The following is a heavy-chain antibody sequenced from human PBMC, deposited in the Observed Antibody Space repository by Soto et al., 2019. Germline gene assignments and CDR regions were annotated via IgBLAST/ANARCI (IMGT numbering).Heavy chain of an antibody. J-gene: IGHJ4*02. CDR3: ARDSPSSGRSFDL. Sequence: QVHLKESGPGLVKPSETLSLTCNVSGVSITSNYWNWVRQPAGKRREWIWRIFHTGATNVNSNLRSRVIMSIDTSKNQFSLKLRPVTAADTAVYYCARDSPSSGRSFDLWGQGILVTVSS. CDR1: GVSITSNY. D-gene: IGHD1-26*01. CDR2: IFHTGAT. V-gene: IGHV4-4*07.